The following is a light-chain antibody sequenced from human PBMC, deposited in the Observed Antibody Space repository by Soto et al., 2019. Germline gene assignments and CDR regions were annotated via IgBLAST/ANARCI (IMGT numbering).Light chain of an antibody. CDR1: SSDVGSYNL. Sequence: QSVLTQPASVSGSPGQSITISCTGTSSDVGSYNLVSWYQQHPGKAPKLMIYEVSKRPSGVSNRFSGSKSGNTASLTISGLQAEDEADYYCCSYAGSSTLGVFGVGTKLTVL. CDR3: CSYAGSSTLGV. CDR2: EVS. J-gene: IGLJ2*01. V-gene: IGLV2-23*02.